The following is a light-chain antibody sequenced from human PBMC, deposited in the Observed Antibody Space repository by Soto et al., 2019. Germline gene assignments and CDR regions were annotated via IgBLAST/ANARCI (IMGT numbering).Light chain of an antibody. Sequence: DIQLTQSPSSLSASVVDRVTITCLASQTISSWLAWYQQKPGKAPKLLIYKASSLESGVPSRFSGSGSGTEFTLTISSLQPDDFATYYCQQYNSYSRTFGQGTKVDIK. CDR3: QQYNSYSRT. J-gene: IGKJ1*01. CDR1: QTISSW. V-gene: IGKV1-5*03. CDR2: KAS.